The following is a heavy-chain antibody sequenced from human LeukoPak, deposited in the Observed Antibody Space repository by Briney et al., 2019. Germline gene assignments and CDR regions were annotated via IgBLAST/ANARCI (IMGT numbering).Heavy chain of an antibody. CDR3: ARRVVTAIRDAFDI. CDR1: GFTFSDYY. D-gene: IGHD2-21*02. J-gene: IGHJ3*02. CDR2: ISSSGSTI. V-gene: IGHV3-11*01. Sequence: PGGSLRLSCAASGFTFSDYYMTWIRQAPGKGLEWVSYISSSGSTIYYADPVKGRFTVSRDNAKNSLYLQMNSLRAEDTAVYYCARRVVTAIRDAFDIWGQGTMVTVSS.